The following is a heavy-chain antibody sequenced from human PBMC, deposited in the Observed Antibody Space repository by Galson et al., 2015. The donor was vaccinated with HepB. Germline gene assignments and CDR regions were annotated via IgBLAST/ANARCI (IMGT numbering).Heavy chain of an antibody. V-gene: IGHV1-2*02. D-gene: IGHD6-13*01. Sequence: QSGAEVKQPGESLRISCKGSGYTFTGYYMHWVRQAPGQGLEWMGWINPNSGGTNYAQKFQGRVTMTRDTSISTAYMELSRLRSDDTAVYYCARASSSWYSPLDYWGQGTLVTVSS. CDR2: INPNSGGT. J-gene: IGHJ4*02. CDR3: ARASSSWYSPLDY. CDR1: GYTFTGYY.